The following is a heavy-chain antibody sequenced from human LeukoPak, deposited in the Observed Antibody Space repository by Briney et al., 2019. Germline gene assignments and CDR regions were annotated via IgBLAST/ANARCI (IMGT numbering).Heavy chain of an antibody. D-gene: IGHD4-23*01. Sequence: SETLSLTCTVSGDSINNNNYYWGWIRQPPGKGLEWIGEIYHSGSTNYNPSLKSRVTISVDKSKNQFSLKLSSVTAADTAVYYCARGGKTSRGAFDIWGQGTMVTVSS. J-gene: IGHJ3*02. CDR1: GDSINNNNYY. V-gene: IGHV4-39*07. CDR3: ARGGKTSRGAFDI. CDR2: IYHSGST.